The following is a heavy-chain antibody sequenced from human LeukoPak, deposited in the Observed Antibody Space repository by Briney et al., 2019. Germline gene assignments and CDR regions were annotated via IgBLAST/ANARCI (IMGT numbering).Heavy chain of an antibody. Sequence: ASVKVSCKASGYTFTDYYMHWVRQAPGQGLEWMGWINPNSGGTNYPQNFQGRVTMTRDTSISTAYMEMSSLTSDDTAVYYCARSAGHCNNGVCFTDYYIDVWGTGTTVTVSS. D-gene: IGHD2-8*01. CDR3: ARSAGHCNNGVCFTDYYIDV. CDR1: GYTFTDYY. V-gene: IGHV1-2*02. CDR2: INPNSGGT. J-gene: IGHJ6*03.